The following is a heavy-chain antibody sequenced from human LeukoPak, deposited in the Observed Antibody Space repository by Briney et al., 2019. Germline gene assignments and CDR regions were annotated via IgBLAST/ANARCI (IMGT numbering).Heavy chain of an antibody. J-gene: IGHJ5*02. CDR2: ISHSGST. D-gene: IGHD2-15*01. CDR1: GGSFSGYY. V-gene: IGHV4-34*01. Sequence: SETLSLTCAVYGGSFSGYYWSWIRQPPGKGLEWIGEISHSGSTNYNPSLKSRVTISVDTSKNQFSLKLSSVTAADTAVYYCARGVVVVAATPGWFDPWGQGTLVTVSS. CDR3: ARGVVVVAATPGWFDP.